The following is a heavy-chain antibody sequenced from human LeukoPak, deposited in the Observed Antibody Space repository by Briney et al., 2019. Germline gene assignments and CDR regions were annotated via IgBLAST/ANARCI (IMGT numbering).Heavy chain of an antibody. Sequence: GGSLRLSCAASGFTFSRHWMTWVRQAPGKGLEWVTNIKQDGSEKYYVDSVKGRFTISRDNSRNSLYLDINSLRTEDTAVYYCAKDRDSNWYPYFEYWGQGTLITVSS. V-gene: IGHV3-7*03. CDR2: IKQDGSEK. D-gene: IGHD4-11*01. J-gene: IGHJ4*02. CDR1: GFTFSRHW. CDR3: AKDRDSNWYPYFEY.